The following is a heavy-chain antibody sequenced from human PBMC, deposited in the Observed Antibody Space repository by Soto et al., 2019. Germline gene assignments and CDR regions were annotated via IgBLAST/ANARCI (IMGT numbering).Heavy chain of an antibody. CDR1: GGSISSYY. Sequence: QVQLQESGPGLVKPSETLSLTCTVSGGSISSYYWGWIRQPPGKGLEWIGYIYYSGSTNYNPSLKSRVTISVDTSKNQFSLKLSSVTAADTAVYYCARLCSGGSCDYGMDVWGQGTTVTVSS. CDR2: IYYSGST. J-gene: IGHJ6*02. D-gene: IGHD2-15*01. CDR3: ARLCSGGSCDYGMDV. V-gene: IGHV4-59*01.